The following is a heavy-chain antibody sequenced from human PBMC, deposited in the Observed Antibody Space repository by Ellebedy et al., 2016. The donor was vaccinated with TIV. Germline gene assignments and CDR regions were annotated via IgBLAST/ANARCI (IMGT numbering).Heavy chain of an antibody. J-gene: IGHJ5*02. D-gene: IGHD4-17*01. V-gene: IGHV3-7*01. CDR2: IYQDGSEQ. Sequence: PGGSLRLSCVASGFSFRSYWMSWVRQAPGKGLEWVANIYQDGSEQYYVDSVKGRFTISRDNARNSVYLQMNSLRAEDTAVYYCARRGSYGDYSVRVNSWFELWGQGTLVTVSS. CDR1: GFSFRSYW. CDR3: ARRGSYGDYSVRVNSWFEL.